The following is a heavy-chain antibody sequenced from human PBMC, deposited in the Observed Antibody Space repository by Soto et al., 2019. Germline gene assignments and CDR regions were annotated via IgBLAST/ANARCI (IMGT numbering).Heavy chain of an antibody. Sequence: QLQLQESGPGLVKPSETLSLTCTVSGGSISSSSYYWGWIRQPPGKGLEWIGSIYYSGSTYYNPSLKRRVTISEDTAKNQFSLKLSSVTAADTAVYYGASWGETARAADYWGQGTLVTVSS. CDR3: ASWGETARAADY. CDR2: IYYSGST. CDR1: GGSISSSSYY. V-gene: IGHV4-39*01. J-gene: IGHJ4*02. D-gene: IGHD5-18*01.